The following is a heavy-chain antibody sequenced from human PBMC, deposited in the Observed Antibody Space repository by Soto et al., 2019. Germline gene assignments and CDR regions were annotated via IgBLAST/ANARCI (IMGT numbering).Heavy chain of an antibody. CDR2: MNPNSGKT. CDR3: VSGRYVRGNAFDI. J-gene: IGHJ3*02. Sequence: QVQLVQSGAEVKKPGASVKVSCKASGYTFTSYDINWVRQATGQGLEWMGWMNPNSGKTGYAQKFQGRVTITRNTSVGTAYMELSRLRSEATAVYYCVSGRYVRGNAFDIWGQGTMVTVCS. CDR1: GYTFTSYD. V-gene: IGHV1-8*01. D-gene: IGHD1-1*01.